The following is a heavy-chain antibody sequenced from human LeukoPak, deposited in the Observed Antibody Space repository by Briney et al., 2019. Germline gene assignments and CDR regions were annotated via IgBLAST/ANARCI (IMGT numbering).Heavy chain of an antibody. CDR2: INSYNGNT. Sequence: ASVKVSCKASGYTFTSYGFTWVRQAPGQGLEWMGWINSYNGNTQYAPKFKGRVTTTIDTSTSTAYMGLRSLGSDDTAVYYCARRGNWNDFDYWGQGTLVIVSS. D-gene: IGHD1-20*01. CDR3: ARRGNWNDFDY. J-gene: IGHJ4*02. V-gene: IGHV1-18*01. CDR1: GYTFTSYG.